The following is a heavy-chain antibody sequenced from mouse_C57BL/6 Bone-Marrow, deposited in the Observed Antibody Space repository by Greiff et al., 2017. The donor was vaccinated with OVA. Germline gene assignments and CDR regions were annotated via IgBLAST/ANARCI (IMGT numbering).Heavy chain of an antibody. CDR3: ARGLYYYGSSYFYWYFDV. Sequence: VHLVESGAELVRPGTSVKVSCKASGYAFTNYLIEWVKQRPGQGLEWIGVINPGSGGTNYNEKFKGKATLTADKSSSTAYMQLSSLTSEDSAVYFCARGLYYYGSSYFYWYFDVWGTGTTVTVSS. CDR2: INPGSGGT. CDR1: GYAFTNYL. J-gene: IGHJ1*03. D-gene: IGHD1-1*01. V-gene: IGHV1-54*01.